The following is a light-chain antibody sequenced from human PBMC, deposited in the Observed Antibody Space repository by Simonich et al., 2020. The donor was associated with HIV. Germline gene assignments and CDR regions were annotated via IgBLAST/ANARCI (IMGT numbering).Light chain of an antibody. CDR3: QQYGSSSLFT. V-gene: IGKV4-1*01. J-gene: IGKJ3*01. CDR2: WAS. Sequence: DIVMTQSPDSLAVSLGERATINCKSSQSVLYSFNNKNYLAWYQQKPGQPPKLLIYWASTRESGVPDRFSGSGSGTDFTLTISRLEPEDFAVYYCQQYGSSSLFTFGPGTKVDIK. CDR1: QSVLYSFNNKNY.